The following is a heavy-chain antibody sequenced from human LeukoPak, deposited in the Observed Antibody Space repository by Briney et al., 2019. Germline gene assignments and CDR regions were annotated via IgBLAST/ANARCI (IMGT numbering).Heavy chain of an antibody. V-gene: IGHV1-2*02. D-gene: IGHD6-19*01. CDR1: GYTFTGYY. Sequence: ASVKVSCKASGYTFTGYYTHWVRQAPGQGLEWMGWINPNSGGTNYAQKFQGRVTMTRDTSISTAYMELSRLGSDDTAVYYCARNGRIAVAGTLYYWGQGTLVTVSS. CDR3: ARNGRIAVAGTLYY. CDR2: INPNSGGT. J-gene: IGHJ4*02.